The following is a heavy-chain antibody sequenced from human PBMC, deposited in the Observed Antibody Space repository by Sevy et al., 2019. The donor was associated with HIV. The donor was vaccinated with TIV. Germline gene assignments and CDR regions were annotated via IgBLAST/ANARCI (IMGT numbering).Heavy chain of an antibody. V-gene: IGHV3-21*01. D-gene: IGHD3-22*01. J-gene: IGHJ4*02. CDR3: ASGSLDSTGYPFDY. CDR1: GFTFSIYT. CDR2: ISSSSTYI. Sequence: GGSLRLSCAASGFTFSIYTMNWVRQAPGKGLEWVSSISSSSTYIYYADSVRGRFTISRDNAKNSHYLQIHSLRAEDTAVYYCASGSLDSTGYPFDYWGQGTLVTVS.